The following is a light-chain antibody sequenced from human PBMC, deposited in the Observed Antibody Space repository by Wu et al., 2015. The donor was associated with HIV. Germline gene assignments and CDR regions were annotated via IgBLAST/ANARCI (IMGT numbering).Light chain of an antibody. V-gene: IGKV1-39*01. CDR1: QNIGRL. J-gene: IGKJ1*01. Sequence: DIQMTQSPSSLSVSVGDSVTITCRASQNIGRLLNWYQQKPGKAPKLLIYAASSLQSGVPSRFSGSGSETDFTLTIRGLQPDDVATYYCQQSYSARRTFGLGTKVEIK. CDR3: QQSYSARRT. CDR2: AAS.